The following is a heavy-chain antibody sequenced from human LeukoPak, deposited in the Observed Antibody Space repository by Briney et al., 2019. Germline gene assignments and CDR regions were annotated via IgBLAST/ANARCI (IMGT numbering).Heavy chain of an antibody. J-gene: IGHJ4*02. Sequence: ASVRVSCSPSRSTFTGYYMLWATQAPGQGLEWRGWINPNSGGTNYAQKCQGKVTMTRDTSISTAYMERSRLRSDDTAVYYCARVQGFGELPIDYWGQGTLVTVSS. CDR2: INPNSGGT. CDR1: RSTFTGYY. V-gene: IGHV1-2*02. D-gene: IGHD3-10*01. CDR3: ARVQGFGELPIDY.